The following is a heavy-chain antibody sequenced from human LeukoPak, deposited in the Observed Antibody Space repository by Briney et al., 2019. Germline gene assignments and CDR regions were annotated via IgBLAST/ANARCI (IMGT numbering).Heavy chain of an antibody. Sequence: SETLSLTCTVSGGSISSSNAYWGWIRQPPGKGLEWIGSIYYSKNTYYNPPLKSRVTISADTSKNQFSLTLGSVSATDTAVYYCASPRGFSYSYFDNWGQGTLVTVSS. V-gene: IGHV4-39*01. J-gene: IGHJ4*02. D-gene: IGHD5-18*01. CDR3: ASPRGFSYSYFDN. CDR1: GGSISSSNAY. CDR2: IYYSKNT.